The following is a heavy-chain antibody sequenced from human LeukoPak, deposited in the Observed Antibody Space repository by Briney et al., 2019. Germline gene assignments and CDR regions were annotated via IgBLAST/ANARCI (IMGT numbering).Heavy chain of an antibody. CDR2: IYYSGST. J-gene: IGHJ4*02. V-gene: IGHV4-59*01. Sequence: SETLSFTCTVSGGSISSYYWSWIRQPPGKGLEWTGYIYYSGSTNYNPSLKSRVTISVDTSKNQFSLKLSSVTAADTAVYYCARVRRWLQFDEDYFDYWGQGTLVTVSS. CDR1: GGSISSYY. CDR3: ARVRRWLQFDEDYFDY. D-gene: IGHD5-12*01.